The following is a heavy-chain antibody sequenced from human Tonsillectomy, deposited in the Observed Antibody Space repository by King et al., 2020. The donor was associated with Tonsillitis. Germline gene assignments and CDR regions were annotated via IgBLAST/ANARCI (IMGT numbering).Heavy chain of an antibody. CDR2: IYASGST. D-gene: IGHD6-19*01. CDR1: GASISSYY. CDR3: ARALSVAGVMNWFDP. J-gene: IGHJ5*02. V-gene: IGHV4-4*07. Sequence: VQLQESGPGLVKPSETLSLTCTVAGASISSYYWSWLRQPAGKGLEWIGRIYASGSTNYNPSLKSRVTMSVDTSKNQFSLKLNSVTVADTAVYYCARALSVAGVMNWFDPWGQGIMVTVSS.